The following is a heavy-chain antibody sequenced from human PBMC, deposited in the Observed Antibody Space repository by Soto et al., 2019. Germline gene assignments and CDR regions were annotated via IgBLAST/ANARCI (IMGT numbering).Heavy chain of an antibody. CDR2: IGSSGSPI. CDR3: ARDLGVRGPPVYYYGMDV. V-gene: IGHV3-48*03. J-gene: IGHJ6*02. Sequence: PGGSLRLSCAASGFTFSTYEINWVRQSPGKGLEWVSYIGSSGSPIFYADSVRGRFTISRDNARKSVYLQMNSLRVEDTGVYYCARDLGVRGPPVYYYGMDVWGQGTRVTVSS. D-gene: IGHD3-10*01. CDR1: GFTFSTYE.